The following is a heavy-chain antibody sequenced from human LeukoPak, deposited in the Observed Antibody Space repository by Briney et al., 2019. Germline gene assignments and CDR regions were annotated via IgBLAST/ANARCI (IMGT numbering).Heavy chain of an antibody. J-gene: IGHJ3*02. V-gene: IGHV1-2*02. CDR1: GYTFTGYY. D-gene: IGHD7-27*01. CDR2: INPNSGGT. CDR3: ASSDWGFVDSFDI. Sequence: ASVKVSCKASGYTFTGYYMHWVRQAPGQGLGWMGWINPNSGGTNYAQKFQGRVTMTRDTSISTAYMELSRLRSDDTAVYYCASSDWGFVDSFDIWGQGTMVTVSS.